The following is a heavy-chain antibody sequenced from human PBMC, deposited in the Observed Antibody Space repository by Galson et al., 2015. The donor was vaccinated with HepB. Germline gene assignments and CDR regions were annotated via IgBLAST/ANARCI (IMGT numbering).Heavy chain of an antibody. D-gene: IGHD3-22*01. Sequence: QSGAEVKEPGESLKISCKGSGYSFTSYWIGWVRQMPRKGLEWMGIIYPGDSDTRYSPSFQGHVTISADKSISTAYLQWSSLKASDTAMYYCARRDLMGDYDSSGQGLYGMDVWGQGTTVTVSS. J-gene: IGHJ6*02. CDR2: IYPGDSDT. CDR3: ARRDLMGDYDSSGQGLYGMDV. CDR1: GYSFTSYW. V-gene: IGHV5-51*03.